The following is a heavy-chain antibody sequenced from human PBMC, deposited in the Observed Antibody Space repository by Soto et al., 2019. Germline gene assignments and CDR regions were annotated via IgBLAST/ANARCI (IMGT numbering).Heavy chain of an antibody. CDR3: AREKDSGYYDY. V-gene: IGHV4-59*01. Sequence: PSETLSLTCTVSGGSISSYYWSWIRQPSGKGLEWIGYIYYSGSTNYNPSLKSRVTISVDTSKNQFSLKPSSVTAADTAVYYCAREKDSGYYDYWGQGTLVTVSS. D-gene: IGHD3-22*01. J-gene: IGHJ4*02. CDR1: GGSISSYY. CDR2: IYYSGST.